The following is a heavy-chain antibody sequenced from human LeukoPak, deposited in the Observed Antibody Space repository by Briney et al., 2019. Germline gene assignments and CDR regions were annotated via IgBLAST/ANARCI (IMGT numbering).Heavy chain of an antibody. CDR3: ARDSRQGWYVSMDV. CDR2: SNSDGSRT. Sequence: PAGSLRLSCAASGFTFSSYWMHWVRQAPGKGLEWVSRSNSDGSRTNYAYSVKGRSTISRDNAKNTLYLQMNSLRAEDTAGYYCARDSRQGWYVSMDVWGQGTTVTVSS. J-gene: IGHJ6*02. V-gene: IGHV3-74*01. D-gene: IGHD2-15*01. CDR1: GFTFSSYW.